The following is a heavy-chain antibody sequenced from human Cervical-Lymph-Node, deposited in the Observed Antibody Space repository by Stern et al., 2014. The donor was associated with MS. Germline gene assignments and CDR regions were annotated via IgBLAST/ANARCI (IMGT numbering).Heavy chain of an antibody. V-gene: IGHV3-53*01. D-gene: IGHD1-1*01. CDR1: GFTVSRDY. CDR2: VNNVGST. CDR3: ARDTSSPERSDW. Sequence: VQLVESGGGVIQPGGSLRLSCTASGFTVSRDYMTWVRQAPGKGLEWVAFVNNVGSTFYTNSVKGRFTISRDDSKNTVYLHMTSLRAEDSAMYYCARDTSSPERSDWWGQGTLVTVSS. J-gene: IGHJ4*02.